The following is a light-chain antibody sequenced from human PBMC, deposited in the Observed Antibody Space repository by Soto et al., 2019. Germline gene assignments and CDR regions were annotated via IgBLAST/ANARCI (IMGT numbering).Light chain of an antibody. CDR1: QSISSS. CDR2: DAS. CDR3: QQRSEWPRT. V-gene: IGKV3-11*01. J-gene: IGKJ1*01. Sequence: EIVLTQSPATLSLSPGERANLSCRASQSISSSLAWYQQKPGQAPRLLIYDASTRATGFPARFSGSGSGTDFTLTIGSLEPEDFAVYYCQQRSEWPRTFGQGTKVE.